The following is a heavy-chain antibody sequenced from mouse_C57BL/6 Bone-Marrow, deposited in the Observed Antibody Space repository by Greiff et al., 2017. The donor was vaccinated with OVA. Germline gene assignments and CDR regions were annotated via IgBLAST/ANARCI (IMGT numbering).Heavy chain of an antibody. D-gene: IGHD2-14*01. CDR1: GFSFNTYA. V-gene: IGHV10-1*01. CDR3: VRLGKRDYFDY. J-gene: IGHJ2*01. CDR2: IRSKSNNYAT. Sequence: EVHLVESGGGLVQPKGSLKLSCAASGFSFNTYAMNWVRQAPGKGLEWVARIRSKSNNYATYYADSVKDRFTISRDDSESMLYLQMNNLKTEDTAMDYCVRLGKRDYFDYWGQGTTLTVSS.